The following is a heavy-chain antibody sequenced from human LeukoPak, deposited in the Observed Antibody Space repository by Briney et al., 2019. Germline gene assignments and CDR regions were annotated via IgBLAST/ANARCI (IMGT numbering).Heavy chain of an antibody. CDR1: GYTFTGYY. J-gene: IGHJ3*02. CDR3: ARELMITFGGVIVPRPSDACDI. CDR2: INPNSGGT. D-gene: IGHD3-16*02. V-gene: IGHV1-2*04. Sequence: ASVKVSCKASGYTFTGYYMHWVRQAPGQGLEWMGWINPNSGGTNYAQKFQGWVTMTRDTSISTAYMELSRLRSDDTAVYYCARELMITFGGVIVPRPSDACDIWGQGTMVTVSS.